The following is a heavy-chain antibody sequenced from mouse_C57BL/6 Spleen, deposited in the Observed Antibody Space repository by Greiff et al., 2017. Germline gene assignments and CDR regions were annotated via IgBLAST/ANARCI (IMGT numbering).Heavy chain of an antibody. Sequence: EVQGVESGPGMVKPSQSLSLTCTVTGYSITSGYDWHWIRHFPGNKLEWMGYISYSGSTNYNPSLKSRISITHDTSKNHFFLKLNSVTTEDTATYYCARGGYYGSSYVGWFAYWGQGTLVTVSA. V-gene: IGHV3-1*01. CDR3: ARGGYYGSSYVGWFAY. CDR1: GYSITSGYD. J-gene: IGHJ3*01. D-gene: IGHD1-1*01. CDR2: ISYSGST.